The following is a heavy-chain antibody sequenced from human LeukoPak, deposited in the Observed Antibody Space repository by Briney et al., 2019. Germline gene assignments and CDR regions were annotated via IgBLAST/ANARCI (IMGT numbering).Heavy chain of an antibody. V-gene: IGHV3-23*01. Sequence: GGSLRLSCAASGPTFSSYALSWVRQAPGKGLDWVSSISVDSITYYLDSVKGRFTISRDNSKSTLYLQMHSLRAEDTALYYCAKCNLNNCREGFDIWGQGTMVTVSS. CDR1: GPTFSSYA. CDR2: ISVDSIT. CDR3: AKCNLNNCREGFDI. J-gene: IGHJ3*02. D-gene: IGHD1-1*01.